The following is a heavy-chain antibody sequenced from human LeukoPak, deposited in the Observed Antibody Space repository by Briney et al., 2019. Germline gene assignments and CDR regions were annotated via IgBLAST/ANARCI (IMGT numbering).Heavy chain of an antibody. J-gene: IGHJ4*02. CDR1: GFTFSSYG. Sequence: GGPLRLSCAASGFTFSSYGMHWVRQAPGKGLEWVAFIRYDGSNKYYADSVKGRFTISRDNSKNTLYLQMNSLRAEDTAVYYCAKDAPPYCSSTSCFGYWGQGTLVTASS. D-gene: IGHD2-2*01. CDR2: IRYDGSNK. CDR3: AKDAPPYCSSTSCFGY. V-gene: IGHV3-30*02.